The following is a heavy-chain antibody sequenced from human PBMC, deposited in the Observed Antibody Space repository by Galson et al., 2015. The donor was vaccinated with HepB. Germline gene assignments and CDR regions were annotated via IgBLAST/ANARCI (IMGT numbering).Heavy chain of an antibody. CDR3: TADTELSSSFSNDF. J-gene: IGHJ4*02. CDR2: ARSVAGGGNS. V-gene: IGHV3-15*01. D-gene: IGHD2-2*01. Sequence: SLRLSCAASGLNFADDWMSWVRQAPGKGLEWLGRARSVAGGGNSDYPAAVTGKFSISRDDSKNTVFLQMSSLNPDDTALYYCTADTELSSSFSNDFWGQGTLVTVSS. CDR1: GLNFADDW.